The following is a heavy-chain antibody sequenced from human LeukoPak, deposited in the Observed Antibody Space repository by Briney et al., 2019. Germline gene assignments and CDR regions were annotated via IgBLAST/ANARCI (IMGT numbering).Heavy chain of an antibody. Sequence: ASVKVSCKASGYTFTGYYMHWVRQAPGQGLEWMGWINPNSGGTNYAQKFQGRVTMTRDTSISTAYMELSRLRSDDTAVYYCARDYYGSGSYWNDAFDIWGQGTMVTVSS. CDR3: ARDYYGSGSYWNDAFDI. J-gene: IGHJ3*02. D-gene: IGHD3-10*01. CDR1: GYTFTGYY. V-gene: IGHV1-2*02. CDR2: INPNSGGT.